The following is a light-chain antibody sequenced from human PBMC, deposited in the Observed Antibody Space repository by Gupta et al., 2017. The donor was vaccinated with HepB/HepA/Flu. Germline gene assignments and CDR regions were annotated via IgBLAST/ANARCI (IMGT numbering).Light chain of an antibody. CDR1: QSVSSN. J-gene: IGKJ4*01. CDR3: QQYNNWPPSFT. V-gene: IGKV3-15*01. Sequence: EIVMTQSPCTLSVSPGQRATLSRRASQSVSSNLAWYQQKPGQAPRLLIYGASTRATGIPARFSGSGSGTEFTLTISSLQSEDFAVYYCQQYNNWPPSFTFGGGTKVEIK. CDR2: GAS.